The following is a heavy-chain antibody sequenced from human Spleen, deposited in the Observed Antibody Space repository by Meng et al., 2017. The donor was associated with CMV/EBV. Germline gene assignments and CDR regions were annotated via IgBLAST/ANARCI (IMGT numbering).Heavy chain of an antibody. Sequence: GSLRLSCAVYGGSFSGYWWIWIRQPPQKGLEWIGEISHSGSTKFNPSLKSRVTISVDTSKNQFSLKLGSVTAADTAVYYCARRGSSSLAPIDYWGQGTLVTVSS. D-gene: IGHD6-6*01. CDR2: ISHSGST. CDR1: GGSFSGYW. CDR3: ARRGSSSLAPIDY. J-gene: IGHJ4*02. V-gene: IGHV4-34*01.